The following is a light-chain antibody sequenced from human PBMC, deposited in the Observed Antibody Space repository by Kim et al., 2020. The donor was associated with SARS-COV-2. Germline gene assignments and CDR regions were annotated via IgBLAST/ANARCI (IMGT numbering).Light chain of an antibody. Sequence: LSPGERATLSCRASQSVNSYLVWYQQKPGQPPRLLISDASNRATGIPARFSGSGAGTDFTLTISSIEPEDFAGYYCQHRGNWPLTFGGGTKVDIK. CDR2: DAS. CDR3: QHRGNWPLT. J-gene: IGKJ4*01. CDR1: QSVNSY. V-gene: IGKV3-11*01.